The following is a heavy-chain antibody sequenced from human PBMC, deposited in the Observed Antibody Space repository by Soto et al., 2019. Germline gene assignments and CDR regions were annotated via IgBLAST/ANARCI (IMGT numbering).Heavy chain of an antibody. CDR2: ISAYSGNT. CDR3: ARVGDSYGYPGYYYYYMDV. V-gene: IGHV1-18*01. Sequence: GASVKVSCKASGYTFTNYGVSWVRQAPGQGLEWMGWISAYSGNTNYAQKLQGRVTMTTDTSTSTAYMELRSLRSDDTAVYYCARVGDSYGYPGYYYYYMDVWGKGTTVTVSS. D-gene: IGHD5-18*01. J-gene: IGHJ6*03. CDR1: GYTFTNYG.